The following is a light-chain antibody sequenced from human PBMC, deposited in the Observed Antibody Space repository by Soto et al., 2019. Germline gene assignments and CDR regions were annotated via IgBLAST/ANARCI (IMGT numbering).Light chain of an antibody. CDR3: QTWGTGIRV. V-gene: IGLV4-69*01. CDR2: LNSDGSH. Sequence: QSALTQSPSASASLGASVKLTCILSSGHSSYAIAWHQQQPEKGPRYLMKLNSDGSHSKGDGIPDRFSGSSSGAERYLTISSLQSEDEADYYCQTWGTGIRVFGGGTKLTVL. CDR1: SGHSSYA. J-gene: IGLJ2*01.